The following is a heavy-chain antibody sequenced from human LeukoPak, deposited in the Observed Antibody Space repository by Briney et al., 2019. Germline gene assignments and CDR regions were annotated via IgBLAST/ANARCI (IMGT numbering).Heavy chain of an antibody. CDR1: GFLFSSYW. CDR2: IKHDGSDK. Sequence: PGGSLRLSCAASGFLFSSYWMSWVRQAPGKGLEWVANIKHDGSDKYYVDSVKGRFTISRDNAKNSLYLQMNSLRAEDTAVYYCATNMVRGVIVTFDYWGQGTLVTVSS. V-gene: IGHV3-7*01. D-gene: IGHD3-10*01. J-gene: IGHJ4*02. CDR3: ATNMVRGVIVTFDY.